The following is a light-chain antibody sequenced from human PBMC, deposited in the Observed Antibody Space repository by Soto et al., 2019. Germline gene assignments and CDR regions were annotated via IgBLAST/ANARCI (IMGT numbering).Light chain of an antibody. CDR3: CSYAGSYTHV. Sequence: QSALTLPRSVSGSPGQSVTISCTGTSSDIGGYNYVSWYQQHPGKAPKLMIYDVIKRPSGVPDRFSGSKSGNTASLTIYGLQAEDEAAYYCCSYAGSYTHVFGTGTKLTVL. J-gene: IGLJ1*01. V-gene: IGLV2-11*01. CDR2: DVI. CDR1: SSDIGGYNY.